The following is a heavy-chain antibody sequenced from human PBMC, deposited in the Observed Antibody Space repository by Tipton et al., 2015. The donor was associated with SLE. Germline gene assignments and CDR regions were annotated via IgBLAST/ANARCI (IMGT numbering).Heavy chain of an antibody. CDR1: GYSISSGFY. Sequence: TLSLTCTVPGYSISSGFYWGWIRQPPGKGLEWIGNIYHSGSTNYNPSLKSRVTISVDTSKNQFSLKLSSVTAADTAVYYCARGGAVAGVDYWGQGTLVTVSS. D-gene: IGHD6-19*01. V-gene: IGHV4-38-2*02. CDR2: IYHSGST. J-gene: IGHJ4*02. CDR3: ARGGAVAGVDY.